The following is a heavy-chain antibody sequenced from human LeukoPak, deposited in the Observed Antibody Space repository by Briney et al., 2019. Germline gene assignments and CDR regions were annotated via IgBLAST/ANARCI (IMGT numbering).Heavy chain of an antibody. J-gene: IGHJ4*02. CDR3: AKDADFEYSTSPDH. CDR1: GFIFSNYA. Sequence: GGSLRLSCAASGFIFSNYAMNWVRQGPGKGLEWVSSISNSGRGTYYADFVQGRFIISRDNSKSTVYLQMNSLRAEDTAIYFCAKDADFEYSTSPDHWGQGTLVTVSS. D-gene: IGHD2/OR15-2a*01. CDR2: ISNSGRGT. V-gene: IGHV3-23*01.